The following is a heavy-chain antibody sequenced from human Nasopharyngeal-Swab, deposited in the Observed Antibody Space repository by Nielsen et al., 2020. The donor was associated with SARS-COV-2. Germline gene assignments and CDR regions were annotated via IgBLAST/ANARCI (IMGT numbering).Heavy chain of an antibody. CDR2: IYSGGST. CDR3: ARDSLDYYDSSGLGY. Sequence: GGSLRLSCAASGFTVSSNYMSWVRQAPGKGLEWVSVIYSGGSTYYADSVKGRFTISSHNSKNTLYLQMNSLRAEDTAVYYCARDSLDYYDSSGLGYWGQGTLVTVSS. V-gene: IGHV3-53*04. D-gene: IGHD3-22*01. CDR1: GFTVSSNY. J-gene: IGHJ4*02.